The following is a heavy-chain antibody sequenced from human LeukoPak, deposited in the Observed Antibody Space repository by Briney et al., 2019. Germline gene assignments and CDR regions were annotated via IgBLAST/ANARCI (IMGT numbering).Heavy chain of an antibody. V-gene: IGHV3-21*01. CDR1: GFTFSSYS. D-gene: IGHD3-22*01. CDR2: ISSSSGYI. J-gene: IGHJ4*02. Sequence: GGSLRLSCAASGFTFSSYSMNWVRQAPGKGLEWVSSISSSSGYIYYADSVKGRFTISRDNAKNSLYLQMNSLRAGDTAVYYCARDRNYYDSSGYFDYWGQGTLVTVSS. CDR3: ARDRNYYDSSGYFDY.